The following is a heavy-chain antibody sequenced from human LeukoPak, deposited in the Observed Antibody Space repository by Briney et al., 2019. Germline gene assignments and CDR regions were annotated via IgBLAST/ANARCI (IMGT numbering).Heavy chain of an antibody. D-gene: IGHD1-7*01. CDR2: LYNSGST. Sequence: SETLSLTCTVSGGSIRSYYWSWIRQPPGKGLEWIAYLYNSGSTDYNPSLKSRVTISVDTSMNQFSLKLNSVTAADTAVYYCARDGTDSSSFDIWGQGTMVTVSS. CDR3: ARDGTDSSSFDI. V-gene: IGHV4-59*01. CDR1: GGSIRSYY. J-gene: IGHJ3*02.